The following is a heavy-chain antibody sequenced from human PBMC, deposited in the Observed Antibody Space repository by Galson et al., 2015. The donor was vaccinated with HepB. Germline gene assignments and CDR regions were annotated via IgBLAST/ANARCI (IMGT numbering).Heavy chain of an antibody. CDR1: GFTFGTYP. V-gene: IGHV3-48*01. J-gene: IGHJ4*02. CDR2: ITSGSSAE. CDR3: AKVAPGVSGTDY. Sequence: SLRLSCAASGFTFGTYPMNWVCQAPGKRLEWLSPITSGSSAELYADSVKGRFTISRDNAKNSLYLQMNSLRADDTAVYYCAKVAPGVSGTDYWGQGTLVTVSS.